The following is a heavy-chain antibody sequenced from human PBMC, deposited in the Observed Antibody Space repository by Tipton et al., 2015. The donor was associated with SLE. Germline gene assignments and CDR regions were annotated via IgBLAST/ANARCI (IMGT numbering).Heavy chain of an antibody. CDR3: AKDNVDYYGSGSYIDY. CDR1: GFTFSSYG. Sequence: SLRLSCAASGFTFSSYGMHWVRQAPGKGLEWVAFIRYDGSNKYYADSVKGRFTISRDNSKNTLYLQMNSLRAEDTAVYYCAKDNVDYYGSGSYIDYWGQGTLATVSS. J-gene: IGHJ4*02. V-gene: IGHV3-30*02. D-gene: IGHD3-10*01. CDR2: IRYDGSNK.